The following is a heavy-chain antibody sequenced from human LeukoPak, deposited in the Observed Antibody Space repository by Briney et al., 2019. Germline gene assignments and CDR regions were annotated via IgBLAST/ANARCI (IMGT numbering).Heavy chain of an antibody. CDR3: AREGLPGLCTSTSCYAVFDP. V-gene: IGHV4-39*02. J-gene: IGHJ5*02. D-gene: IGHD2-2*01. Sequence: KPSETLSLTCAVSGGSISSSGYFWGWIRQSPGNGLEWIGSLSFGGSTYYNPFLKSRVTISGDTAKNHVSLKLISVSAADTAVYYCAREGLPGLCTSTSCYAVFDPWGQGTLVTVSS. CDR2: LSFGGST. CDR1: GGSISSSGYF.